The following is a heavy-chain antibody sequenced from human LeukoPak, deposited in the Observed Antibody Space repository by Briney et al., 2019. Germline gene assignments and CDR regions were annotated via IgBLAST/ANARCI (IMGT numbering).Heavy chain of an antibody. D-gene: IGHD3-16*01. V-gene: IGHV1-2*02. CDR2: INPNSGGT. Sequence: GASVKVSCKASGYTFTGYYMHWVRQAPGQGLEWMGWINPNSGGTNYAQKFQGRVTMTRDTSISTAYMELSRLRSDDTAVYYCARVPPSNGNYRMDVWVKGTTVTVSS. CDR1: GYTFTGYY. CDR3: ARVPPSNGNYRMDV. J-gene: IGHJ6*04.